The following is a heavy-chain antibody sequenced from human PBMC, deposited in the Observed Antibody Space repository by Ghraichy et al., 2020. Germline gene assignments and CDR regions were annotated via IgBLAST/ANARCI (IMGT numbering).Heavy chain of an antibody. V-gene: IGHV1-69*13. CDR1: GGTFSSYA. CDR2: IIPIFGTA. J-gene: IGHJ4*02. D-gene: IGHD3-16*01. Sequence: SVKVSCKASGGTFSSYAISWVRQAPGQALEWMGGIIPIFGTANYAQKFQGRVTITADESTSTAYMELSSLRSEDTAVYYCATYLGDASKVDYWGQGTLVTVSS. CDR3: ATYLGDASKVDY.